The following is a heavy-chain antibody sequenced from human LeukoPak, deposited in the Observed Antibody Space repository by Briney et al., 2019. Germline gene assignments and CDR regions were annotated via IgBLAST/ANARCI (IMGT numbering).Heavy chain of an antibody. CDR3: VKGSSRTILLVSFDS. Sequence: VGSLRLSCTTSGLTLSHHGVHWVRQAPGRGLEWVAFVWYDGRNKFYADYVKGRFTLSRDNSRNTVDLQMNSLRVEDTAVYHCVKGSSRTILLVSFDSWGQGTLVTVSS. J-gene: IGHJ4*02. CDR2: VWYDGRNK. D-gene: IGHD1-7*01. V-gene: IGHV3-30*02. CDR1: GLTLSHHG.